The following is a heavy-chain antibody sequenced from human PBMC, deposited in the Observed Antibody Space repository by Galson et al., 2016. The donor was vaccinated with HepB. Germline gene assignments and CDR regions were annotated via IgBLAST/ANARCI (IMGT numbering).Heavy chain of an antibody. CDR2: FYYSGTT. Sequence: TLSLTCTVSGGSISSGDYYWSWIRQPPGKGLEWIGYFYYSGTTYYNQSLKSRSTISVDTSKNQFSLKLSSVTAADTAVYYCARVHLGSNWSNNWFDPWGQGTLVTVSS. CDR1: GGSISSGDYY. V-gene: IGHV4-30-4*01. J-gene: IGHJ5*02. D-gene: IGHD6-13*01. CDR3: ARVHLGSNWSNNWFDP.